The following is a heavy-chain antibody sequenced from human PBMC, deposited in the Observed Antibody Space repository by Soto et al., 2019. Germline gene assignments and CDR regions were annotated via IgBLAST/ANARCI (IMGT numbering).Heavy chain of an antibody. Sequence: GGSLRLSCAASGFTFSTYAMSWVRQAPGKGLEWVSAISGSGGSTYYADSVKGRFTISRDNAKNSLYLQMNSLRAEDTAVYYCARARLPCRGGSCCYYYYYMDFWGKGTSVTVSS. V-gene: IGHV3-23*01. J-gene: IGHJ6*03. CDR3: ARARLPCRGGSCCYYYYYMDF. CDR2: ISGSGGST. D-gene: IGHD2-15*01. CDR1: GFTFSTYA.